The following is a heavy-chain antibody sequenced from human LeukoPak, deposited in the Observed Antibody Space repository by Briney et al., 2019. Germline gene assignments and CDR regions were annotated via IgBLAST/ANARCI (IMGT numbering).Heavy chain of an antibody. CDR1: GFTFRNYW. D-gene: IGHD3-9*01. Sequence: GGSLRLSCAASGFTFRNYWMHWVRQAPGKGLEWVANIKQDGSEKYYVDSVKGRFTISRDNAKNSLYLQIISLRAEDTAVYYCVTNFDPDVDWGQGTLVTVSS. CDR3: VTNFDPDVD. J-gene: IGHJ4*02. V-gene: IGHV3-7*01. CDR2: IKQDGSEK.